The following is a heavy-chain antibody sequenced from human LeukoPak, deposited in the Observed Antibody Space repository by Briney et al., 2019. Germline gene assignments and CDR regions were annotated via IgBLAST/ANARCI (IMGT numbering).Heavy chain of an antibody. Sequence: GGSLRLSCAASGFTLSDYWMNWVRQTPGKGPVWVSHISPDGRNIAYADSVKGRFTISRDSAKNTLYLQMNSLRVGDTAVYYCVRDGGGTTPYDSWGQGTLATVSS. J-gene: IGHJ4*02. V-gene: IGHV3-74*01. CDR2: ISPDGRNI. D-gene: IGHD1-7*01. CDR3: VRDGGGTTPYDS. CDR1: GFTLSDYW.